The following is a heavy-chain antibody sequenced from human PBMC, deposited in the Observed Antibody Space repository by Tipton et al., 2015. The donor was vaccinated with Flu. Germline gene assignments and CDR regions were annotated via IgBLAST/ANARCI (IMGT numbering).Heavy chain of an antibody. D-gene: IGHD7-27*01. V-gene: IGHV3-11*04. CDR2: ISSSGNTI. J-gene: IGHJ4*02. Sequence: SLRLSCATSGFTFSDYGMHWVRQAPGKGLEWLSYISSSGNTISYADSVRGRFTISRDNAKTSLYLQLNSLRAEDTAVYFCASLTGDDYWGQGNLVTVSS. CDR3: ASLTGDDY. CDR1: GFTFSDYG.